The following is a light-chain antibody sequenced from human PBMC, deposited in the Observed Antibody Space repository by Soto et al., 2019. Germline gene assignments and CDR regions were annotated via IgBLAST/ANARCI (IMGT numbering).Light chain of an antibody. CDR3: QQHGSSPPWT. J-gene: IGKJ1*01. Sequence: EIVLTQSPGTLSLSPGERATISCRASQTVSGSFLACYQQRPGQAPRLLIFGASSRATGIPDRFSGSGSGTDFTHTISRLEPEDFAVYYCQQHGSSPPWTFGQGTRVEIK. CDR1: QTVSGSF. CDR2: GAS. V-gene: IGKV3-20*01.